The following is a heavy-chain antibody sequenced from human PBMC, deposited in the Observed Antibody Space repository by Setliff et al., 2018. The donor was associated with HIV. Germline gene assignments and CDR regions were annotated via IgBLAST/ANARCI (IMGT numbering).Heavy chain of an antibody. CDR1: GFNFGDYT. D-gene: IGHD5-18*01. V-gene: IGHV3-49*04. CDR2: IKNKTYGGTT. CDR3: TTGPESSYGYRKDY. Sequence: GGSLRLSCTASGFNFGDYTMNWVRQAPGKGPEWIGLIKNKTYGGTTEYAASVKGRFTISRDDSKNTLYLQMNSLKTEDTAVYYCTTGPESSYGYRKDYWGQGTLVTVSS. J-gene: IGHJ4*02.